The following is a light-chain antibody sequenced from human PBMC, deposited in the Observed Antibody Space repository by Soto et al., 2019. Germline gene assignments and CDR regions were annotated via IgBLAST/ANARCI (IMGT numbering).Light chain of an antibody. J-gene: IGKJ2*02. CDR1: QSVSNTY. CDR2: GGS. CDR3: QQYGRSPGT. V-gene: IGKV3-20*01. Sequence: EIVLTQSPGTLSLSPGERATLSCRASQSVSNTYLAWYQQKPGQAPRLLMYGGSRRATGIPDRFSGSGSGTDFILTISRLEPEDCAVYFCQQYGRSPGTFGQGTKLELK.